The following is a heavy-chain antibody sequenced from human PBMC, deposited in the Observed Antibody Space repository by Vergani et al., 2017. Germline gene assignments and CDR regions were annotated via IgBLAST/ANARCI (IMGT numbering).Heavy chain of an antibody. Sequence: EVQLVESGGGLVQPGGSLTLSCAASGFTFSGSAMHWVRQTSGKGLEWMGIINPGYSDTRYSPSFQAQVTISADKSISTAYLQWSSLKASDTAMYYCARRVAVAATGWFDPWGQGTLVTVSS. D-gene: IGHD6-19*01. J-gene: IGHJ5*02. CDR2: INPGYSDT. V-gene: IGHV5-51*03. CDR1: GFTFSGSA. CDR3: ARRVAVAATGWFDP.